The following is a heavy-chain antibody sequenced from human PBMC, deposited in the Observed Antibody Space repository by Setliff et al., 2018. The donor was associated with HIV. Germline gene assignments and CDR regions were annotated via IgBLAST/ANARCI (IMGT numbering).Heavy chain of an antibody. V-gene: IGHV4-31*03. Sequence: SETLSLTCTVSGGSISTGGYYWSWIRQHPGKGLEWIGYIYNSGGTYYNPSLKSRITMSIDTSKNQFSLKLNSVTAADTAVYFCARASRWALGSWGQGTLVTVSS. D-gene: IGHD3-16*01. J-gene: IGHJ4*02. CDR3: ARASRWALGS. CDR2: IYNSGGT. CDR1: GGSISTGGYY.